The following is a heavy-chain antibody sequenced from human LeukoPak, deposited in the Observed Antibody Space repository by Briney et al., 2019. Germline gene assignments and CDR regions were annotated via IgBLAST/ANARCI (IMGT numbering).Heavy chain of an antibody. J-gene: IGHJ1*01. Sequence: GGSLRLSCAASGFTFSSYAMSWVRPAPGKGLEWVSAISGSGGSTYYADSVKGRFTISRDNSKNTLYLQMNSLRAEDTAVYYCAKDLKSRDDYGGKGGSEVVAYFQHWGQGTLVTVSS. D-gene: IGHD4-23*01. CDR2: ISGSGGST. CDR1: GFTFSSYA. V-gene: IGHV3-23*01. CDR3: AKDLKSRDDYGGKGGSEVVAYFQH.